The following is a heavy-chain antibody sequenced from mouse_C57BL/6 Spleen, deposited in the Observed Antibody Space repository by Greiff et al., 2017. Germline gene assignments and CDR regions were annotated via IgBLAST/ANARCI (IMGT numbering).Heavy chain of an antibody. J-gene: IGHJ2*01. Sequence: DVKLVESGGGLVQPGGSMKLSCAASGFTFSDAWMDWVRQSPEKGLEWVAEIRNKANNHATYYAESVKGRFTISRDDSKSSVYLQMNSLRAEDTGIYYCTRPIYDYDGDYFDYWGQGTTLTVSS. D-gene: IGHD2-4*01. CDR1: GFTFSDAW. V-gene: IGHV6-6*01. CDR3: TRPIYDYDGDYFDY. CDR2: IRNKANNHAT.